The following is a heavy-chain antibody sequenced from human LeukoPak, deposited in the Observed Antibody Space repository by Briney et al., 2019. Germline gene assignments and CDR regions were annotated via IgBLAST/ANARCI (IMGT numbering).Heavy chain of an antibody. CDR2: ISSRGSTI. J-gene: IGHJ1*01. Sequence: PGGSLRLSCEAAGFIFSGFGMNWVRQAPGKGLEWVSYISSRGSTIYADSVQGRFTISRDNAKNSLYLQMNSLRAEDTAVYYCARGYHSTSLTIQHWGQGTLVTVSS. CDR1: GFIFSGFG. V-gene: IGHV3-48*04. CDR3: ARGYHSTSLTIQH. D-gene: IGHD6-13*01.